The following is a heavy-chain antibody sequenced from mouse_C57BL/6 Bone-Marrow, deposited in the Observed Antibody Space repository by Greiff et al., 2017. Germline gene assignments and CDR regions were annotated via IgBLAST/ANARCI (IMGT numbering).Heavy chain of an antibody. D-gene: IGHD1-1*01. V-gene: IGHV5-6*01. CDR1: GFTFSSYG. Sequence: EVQRVESGGDLVKPGGSLKLSCAASGFTFSSYGMSWVRQTPDKRLEWVATISRGGSYTYYPDSVKGRFTISRDNAKNTLYLQMSSLKSEDTAMYYCARLCYGSSPWFAYWGQGTLVTVSA. CDR2: ISRGGSYT. CDR3: ARLCYGSSPWFAY. J-gene: IGHJ3*01.